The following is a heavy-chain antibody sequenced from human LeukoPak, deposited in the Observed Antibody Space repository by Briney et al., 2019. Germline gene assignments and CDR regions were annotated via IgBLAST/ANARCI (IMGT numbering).Heavy chain of an antibody. Sequence: SETLSLTCTVSGGSINNYYWTWIRQPPGKGLEWIGYVYYSGSPSYNPSLKSRVTISVDTSKNQFSLKLSSVTAADTAVYYCARGPPFLYGSGSYYFDYWGQGTLVTVSS. CDR2: VYYSGSP. CDR3: ARGPPFLYGSGSYYFDY. J-gene: IGHJ4*02. CDR1: GGSINNYY. D-gene: IGHD3-10*01. V-gene: IGHV4-59*01.